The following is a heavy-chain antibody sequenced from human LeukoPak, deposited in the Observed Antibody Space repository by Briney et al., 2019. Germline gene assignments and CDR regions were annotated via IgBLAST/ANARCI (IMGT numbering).Heavy chain of an antibody. D-gene: IGHD6-13*01. J-gene: IGHJ4*02. V-gene: IGHV5-51*01. CDR3: VRRDSSSWYAFDY. CDR2: FRPGNSDT. CDR1: GYNFTNYW. Sequence: GESLKISCKFSGYNFTNYWIAWVRQKPGKGLEWMGFFRPGNSDTRYSPAFQGHVTISADKSIKTAYLQWSILKASDTAMYYCVRRDSSSWYAFDYWGQGTLATVTS.